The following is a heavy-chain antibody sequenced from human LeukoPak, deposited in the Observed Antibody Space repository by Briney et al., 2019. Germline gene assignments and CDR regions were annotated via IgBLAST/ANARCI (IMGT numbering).Heavy chain of an antibody. Sequence: PGGSLRLSCAASGFTFSTYSMNWVRQGPGKGLEWVSTIDFSGDYIYYADSLKDRFTISRDNAKNSVHLQMNSLRAEDTAVYYCARSVFSGVVAAQHEFDDWGQGTLVTVSS. CDR3: ARSVFSGVVAAQHEFDD. CDR2: IDFSGDYI. J-gene: IGHJ4*02. V-gene: IGHV3-21*01. D-gene: IGHD2-15*01. CDR1: GFTFSTYS.